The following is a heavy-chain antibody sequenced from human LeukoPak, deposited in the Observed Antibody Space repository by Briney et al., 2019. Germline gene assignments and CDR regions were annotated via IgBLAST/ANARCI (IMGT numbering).Heavy chain of an antibody. Sequence: GGSLRLSCAASGFTFSSYAMSWVRRAPGKGLEWVSTISGSVVNTYYADSAKGRFTISRDISKNTLYLQMNSLRAEDTAIYYCAKANDTSGYTYWGQGTLVTVSS. J-gene: IGHJ4*02. V-gene: IGHV3-23*01. CDR1: GFTFSSYA. CDR2: ISGSVVNT. CDR3: AKANDTSGYTY. D-gene: IGHD3-22*01.